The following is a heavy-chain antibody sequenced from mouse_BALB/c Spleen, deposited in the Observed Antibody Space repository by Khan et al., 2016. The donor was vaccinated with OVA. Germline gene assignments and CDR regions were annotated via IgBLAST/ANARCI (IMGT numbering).Heavy chain of an antibody. V-gene: IGHV3-2*02. Sequence: EVQLQESGPGLVKPSQSLSLTCTVTGYSITSDYAWNWIRQFPGNKLEWMAYKTYSGSTGYNPSLKSRIPITRDTSKNQSFLQLNSVTTEDTATYYCARDYGSSYLFFDDWGQGTTLTVAS. D-gene: IGHD1-1*01. CDR2: KTYSGST. J-gene: IGHJ2*01. CDR1: GYSITSDYA. CDR3: ARDYGSSYLFFDD.